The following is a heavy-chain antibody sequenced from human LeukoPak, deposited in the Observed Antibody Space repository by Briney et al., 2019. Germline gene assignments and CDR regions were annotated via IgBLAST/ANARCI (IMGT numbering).Heavy chain of an antibody. CDR3: ARGVPYGPSYEFFDY. J-gene: IGHJ4*02. Sequence: SETLSLTCTVSGGSISFYHWSWIRQPPGKGLEWIGYMYYSGSTNYNPSLKSRVTISVDTSKNQFSLKLSSVTAADTAVYYCARGVPYGPSYEFFDYWGQGTLVTAST. V-gene: IGHV4-59*01. CDR2: MYYSGST. CDR1: GGSISFYH. D-gene: IGHD3-10*01.